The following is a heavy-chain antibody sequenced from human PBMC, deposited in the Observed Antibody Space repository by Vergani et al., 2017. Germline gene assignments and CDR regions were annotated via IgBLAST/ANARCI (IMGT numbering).Heavy chain of an antibody. V-gene: IGHV3-30*04. CDR1: GFTFSSYA. Sequence: QVQLVESGGGVVQPGRSLRLACAASGFTFSSYAMHWVRQAPGKGLEWVAVISYDGSNKYYADSVKGRFTLSRDNSKNTLYLQMNSLRAEDTAVYYCARDVLLGYFDYWGQGTLVTVSS. D-gene: IGHD2-15*01. CDR3: ARDVLLGYFDY. J-gene: IGHJ4*02. CDR2: ISYDGSNK.